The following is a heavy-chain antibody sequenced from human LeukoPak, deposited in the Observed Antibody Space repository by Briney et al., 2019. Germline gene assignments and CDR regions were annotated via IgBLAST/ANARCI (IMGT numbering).Heavy chain of an antibody. Sequence: PGGSLRLSCAASGFTFSSYWMSWVRQAPGKGLEWVANIKQDGSEKYYVDSVKGRFTISRDNAKNSLYLQMNSLRAEDTAVYYCARVPGDCGGDCYSYYYYYMDVWGKGTRSPSP. CDR1: GFTFSSYW. CDR3: ARVPGDCGGDCYSYYYYYMDV. D-gene: IGHD2-21*01. V-gene: IGHV3-7*01. CDR2: IKQDGSEK. J-gene: IGHJ6*03.